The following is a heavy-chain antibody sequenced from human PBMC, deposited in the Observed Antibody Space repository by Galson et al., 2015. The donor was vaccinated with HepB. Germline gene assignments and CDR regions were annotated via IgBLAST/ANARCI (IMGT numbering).Heavy chain of an antibody. CDR3: ARGGSYRGWYYFDY. D-gene: IGHD1-26*01. CDR1: GGSVRSISNF. V-gene: IGHV4-61*01. J-gene: IGHJ4*02. Sequence: SETLSLTCTVSGGSVRSISNFWSWIRQSPGKGLEWIGYVFYTGATNYNPSLQSRVTISVDTSMNQFSLELNSVTAADTAVYFCARGGSYRGWYYFDYWGQGTLVTVSS. CDR2: VFYTGAT.